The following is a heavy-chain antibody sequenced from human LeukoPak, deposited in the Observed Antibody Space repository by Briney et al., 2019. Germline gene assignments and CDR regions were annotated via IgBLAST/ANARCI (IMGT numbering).Heavy chain of an antibody. J-gene: IGHJ4*02. CDR1: GGSSSGYY. CDR3: ASGRLTVLSFFDY. Sequence: SETLSLTCAVYGGSSSGYYWSWIRQPPGKGLEWIGYIYYSGSTNYNPSLKSRVTISVDTSKNQFSLKLSSVTAADTAVYYCASGRLTVLSFFDYWGQGTLVTVSS. V-gene: IGHV4-59*01. D-gene: IGHD1-1*01. CDR2: IYYSGST.